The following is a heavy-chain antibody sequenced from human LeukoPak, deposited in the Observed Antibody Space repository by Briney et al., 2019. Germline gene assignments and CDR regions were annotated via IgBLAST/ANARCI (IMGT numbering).Heavy chain of an antibody. Sequence: PGGSLRLSCAASGFTFSSYWMHWVRQAPGKGLVWVSRINSDGSSTSYADSVKGRFTISRDNAKNSLYLQMNSLRAEDTAVYYCARENYGDYGNYWGQGTLVTVSS. J-gene: IGHJ4*02. V-gene: IGHV3-74*01. CDR2: INSDGSST. D-gene: IGHD4-17*01. CDR1: GFTFSSYW. CDR3: ARENYGDYGNY.